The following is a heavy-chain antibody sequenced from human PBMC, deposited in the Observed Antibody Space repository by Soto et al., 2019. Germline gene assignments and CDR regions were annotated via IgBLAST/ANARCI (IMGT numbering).Heavy chain of an antibody. D-gene: IGHD1-26*01. J-gene: IGHJ2*01. V-gene: IGHV3-30*18. CDR1: GFTFNTYA. CDR3: AKRGILGAQGMAYFDL. Sequence: QVQLMESGGGVGQPGRSLRLSCAASGFTFNTYAMHWVRQAPGKGLEWVAVITPDGTEQYYADSVKGRFTISRDNSKNTLYLQMNSLGLEDMSIYHCAKRGILGAQGMAYFDLWGRGTLVTVS. CDR2: ITPDGTEQ.